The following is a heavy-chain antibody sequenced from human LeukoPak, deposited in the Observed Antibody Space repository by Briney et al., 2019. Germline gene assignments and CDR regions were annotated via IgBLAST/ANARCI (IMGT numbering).Heavy chain of an antibody. Sequence: GGSLRLSCAASGFTFSSYGMHWVRQAPGKGLEWVAVISYDGSNKYYADSVKGRFTISRDNSMNTLYLQMNSLRAEDTAVYYCAKDLDIVVVPAAISLDYWGQGTLVTVSS. CDR3: AKDLDIVVVPAAISLDY. CDR1: GFTFSSYG. J-gene: IGHJ4*02. D-gene: IGHD2-2*03. V-gene: IGHV3-30*18. CDR2: ISYDGSNK.